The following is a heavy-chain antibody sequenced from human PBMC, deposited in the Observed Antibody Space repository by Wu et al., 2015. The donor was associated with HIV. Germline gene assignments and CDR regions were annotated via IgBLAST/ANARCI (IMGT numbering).Heavy chain of an antibody. V-gene: IGHV1-46*01. CDR2: INPSGGST. CDR1: GYTFTSYY. Sequence: QVQLVQSGAEVKKPGASVKVSCKASGYTFTSYYMHWVRHAPGQGLEWMGIINPSGGSTSYAQKFQGRVTMTRDTSTSTVYMELSSLRSEDTAVYYCARVRYYYGSGSSYYFDYWGQGTLVTVSS. J-gene: IGHJ4*02. D-gene: IGHD3-10*01. CDR3: ARVRYYYGSGSSYYFDY.